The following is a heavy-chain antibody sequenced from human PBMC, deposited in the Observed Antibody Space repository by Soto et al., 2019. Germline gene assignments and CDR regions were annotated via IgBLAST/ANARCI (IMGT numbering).Heavy chain of an antibody. J-gene: IGHJ6*02. CDR1: GYDYVTYA. D-gene: IGHD5-18*01. CDR2: ISTLNGNT. Sequence: QAQLVQSGAEVKKPGASVNVSCKASGYDYVTYAITWVRQRPGQGLEWMGWISTLNGNTNYAQNFQGRVTMTTDTSTRIVHLVLRSLRPDDTAVYYCARRVQVWLPDYYGMDVWGQGTTVTGSS. V-gene: IGHV1-18*01. CDR3: ARRVQVWLPDYYGMDV.